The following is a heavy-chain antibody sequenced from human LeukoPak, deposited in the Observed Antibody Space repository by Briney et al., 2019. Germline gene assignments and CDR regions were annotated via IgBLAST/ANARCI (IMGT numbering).Heavy chain of an antibody. Sequence: GGSLRLSCAASGFTFSNFLMTWVRHSPGKGLEWVASINEDGSRELYVDSAKGRFSISRDNANNALSLQMNSPRVEDTAVYYCARDPPRRSDFWGQGTLVTVSS. CDR2: INEDGSRE. CDR1: GFTFSNFL. J-gene: IGHJ4*02. V-gene: IGHV3-7*01. CDR3: ARDPPRRSDF.